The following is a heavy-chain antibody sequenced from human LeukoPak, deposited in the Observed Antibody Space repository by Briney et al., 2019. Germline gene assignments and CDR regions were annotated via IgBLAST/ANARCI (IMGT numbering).Heavy chain of an antibody. CDR1: GGTFSSYA. Sequence: ASVKVSCNASGGTFSSYAISWVRQAPGQGLEWMGGIIPIFGTANYAQKFQGRVTITADESTSTAYMELSSLRSEDTAVYYCARPSKNWFDPWGQGTLVTVSS. CDR3: ARPSKNWFDP. CDR2: IIPIFGTA. V-gene: IGHV1-69*13. J-gene: IGHJ5*02. D-gene: IGHD4-11*01.